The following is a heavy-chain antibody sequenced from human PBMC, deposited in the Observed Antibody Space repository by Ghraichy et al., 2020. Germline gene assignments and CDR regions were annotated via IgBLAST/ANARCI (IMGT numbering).Heavy chain of an antibody. J-gene: IGHJ3*02. CDR1: GFTFSPYW. V-gene: IGHV3-7*03. CDR2: IKRVGSEK. CDR3: ARGGGGWGFDI. Sequence: GGSLRLSCAASGFTFSPYWMSWVRQVPRKGLEWVANIKRVGSEKYYVDSVKGRFSISRDNAKNSLYLQMNSLRAEDTAVYFCARGGGGWGFDIWGQGTMVTVSS. D-gene: IGHD2-21*01.